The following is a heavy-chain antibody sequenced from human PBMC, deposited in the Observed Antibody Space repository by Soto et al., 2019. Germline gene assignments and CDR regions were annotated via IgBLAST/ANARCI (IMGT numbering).Heavy chain of an antibody. D-gene: IGHD2-2*01. CDR3: ARGRDIVVVPAAPGYYYYGMDV. J-gene: IGHJ6*02. Sequence: QVQLVQSGAEVKKPGSSVKVSCKASGGTFSSYAISWVRQAPGQGLEWMGGIIPIFGTANYAQKFQGRVTITADESTSTAYMELSSLRSEHTAVYYCARGRDIVVVPAAPGYYYYGMDVWGQGTTVTVSS. V-gene: IGHV1-69*01. CDR1: GGTFSSYA. CDR2: IIPIFGTA.